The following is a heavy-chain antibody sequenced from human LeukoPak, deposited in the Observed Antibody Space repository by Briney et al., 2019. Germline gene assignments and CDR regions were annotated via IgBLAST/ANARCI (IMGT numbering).Heavy chain of an antibody. CDR2: MNPNSGNT. Sequence: GASVKVSCKASGYTFTSYDINWVRQATGQGLEWMGWMNPNSGNTGYAQKIQGRVTMTRNTSISTAYMELSSLRSEDTAVYYCAVAATPNYYYYYYMDVWAKGTTVTVSS. J-gene: IGHJ6*03. CDR3: AVAATPNYYYYYYMDV. V-gene: IGHV1-8*01. D-gene: IGHD2-15*01. CDR1: GYTFTSYD.